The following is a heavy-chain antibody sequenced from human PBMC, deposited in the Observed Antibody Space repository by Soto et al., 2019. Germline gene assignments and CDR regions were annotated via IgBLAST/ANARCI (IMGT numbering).Heavy chain of an antibody. CDR1: GITVNTNY. CDR2: FESGGSI. D-gene: IGHD3-16*01. CDR3: ASTTVWKNAFEI. J-gene: IGHJ3*02. V-gene: IGHV3-53*01. Sequence: PGGSLRLSCAACGITVNTNYMSWVRQSPGKGLEWVSLFESGGSIYYADSVKGRFTISRDIFKNTLSLQMNSLRVEDTAVYYCASTTVWKNAFEIWGQGTLVTVSS.